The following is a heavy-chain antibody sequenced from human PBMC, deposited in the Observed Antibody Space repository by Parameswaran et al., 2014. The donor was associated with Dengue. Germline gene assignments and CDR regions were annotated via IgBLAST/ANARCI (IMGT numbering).Heavy chain of an antibody. J-gene: IGHJ6*02. Sequence: WVRQAPGQGLEWMGWISAYNGNTNYAQKLQGRVTMTTDTSTSTAYMELRSLRSDDTAVYYCARVGIVVVPAARYYYGMDVWGQGTTVTVSS. CDR2: ISAYNGNT. V-gene: IGHV1-18*01. CDR3: ARVGIVVVPAARYYYGMDV. D-gene: IGHD2-2*01.